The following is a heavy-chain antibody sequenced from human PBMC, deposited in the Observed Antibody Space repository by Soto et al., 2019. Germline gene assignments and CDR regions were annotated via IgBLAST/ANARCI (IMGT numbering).Heavy chain of an antibody. CDR3: ARVTNDGYYLDY. Sequence: QVQLVESGGGVVQPGRSLRLSCAASEFTFRANAMHWVRQAPGKGLEWVAVISYDGTNQYYADSVKGRFTISRDNSKNTLYLQMDSLRPEDTAVYYCARVTNDGYYLDYWGQGTLVTVSS. CDR1: EFTFRANA. J-gene: IGHJ4*02. V-gene: IGHV3-30-3*01. CDR2: ISYDGTNQ. D-gene: IGHD1-1*01.